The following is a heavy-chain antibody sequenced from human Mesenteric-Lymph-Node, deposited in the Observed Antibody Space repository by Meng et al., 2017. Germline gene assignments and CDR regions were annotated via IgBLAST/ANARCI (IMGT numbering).Heavy chain of an antibody. CDR3: ARDGCRTATCSAGGNWFDP. CDR2: IKPSSGGT. Sequence: QLQLVQSGVEVKKPGASVKVPFKDAGLTFTTYYMYWVRQGPGQGHEWMGIIKPSSGGTTYAQKFRGRVTMTRDTSTSTVYMELSSLRSDDTAVYFCARDGCRTATCSAGGNWFDPWGQGTLVTVSS. V-gene: IGHV1-46*03. CDR1: GLTFTTYY. J-gene: IGHJ5*02. D-gene: IGHD2-2*01.